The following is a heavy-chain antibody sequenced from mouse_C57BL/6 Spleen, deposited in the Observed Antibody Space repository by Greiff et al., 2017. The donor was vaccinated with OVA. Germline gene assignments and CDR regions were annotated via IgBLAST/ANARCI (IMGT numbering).Heavy chain of an antibody. Sequence: EVQRVESGGGLVKPGGSLKLSCAASGFTFSDYGMHWVRQAPEKGLEWVAYISSGSGTIYYADTVKGRFTISRDNAKNTLFLQMTSLRSEDTAMYYCARGNWYYAMDYWGQGTSVTVSS. CDR3: ARGNWYYAMDY. V-gene: IGHV5-17*01. CDR1: GFTFSDYG. CDR2: ISSGSGTI. J-gene: IGHJ4*01. D-gene: IGHD2-1*01.